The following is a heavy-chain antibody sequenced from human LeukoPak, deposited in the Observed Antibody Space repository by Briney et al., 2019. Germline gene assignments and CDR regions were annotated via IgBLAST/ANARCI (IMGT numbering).Heavy chain of an antibody. CDR2: ISAYNGNT. CDR3: AREVGTGTTDWFDP. Sequence: ASVKVSCKASGYTFTSYGISWVRQAPGQGLEWMGWISAYNGNTNYAQKLQGRVTMTTDTSTSTAYLELRSLRSDDTAVYYCAREVGTGTTDWFDPWGQGTLVTVSS. J-gene: IGHJ5*02. CDR1: GYTFTSYG. D-gene: IGHD1-7*01. V-gene: IGHV1-18*01.